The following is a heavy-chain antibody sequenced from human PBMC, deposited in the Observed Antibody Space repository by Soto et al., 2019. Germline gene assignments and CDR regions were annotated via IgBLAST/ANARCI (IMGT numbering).Heavy chain of an antibody. CDR1: GFTFSSYA. Sequence: QVQLVESGGGVVQPGRSLRLSCAASGFTFSSYAMHWVRQAPGKGLEWVAVISYDGSNKYYADSVKGRFTISRDNSKNTLYLQMNSLRAEDTAVYYCASDLVLLWFGEQRGMDVWGQGTTVTVSS. CDR3: ASDLVLLWFGEQRGMDV. V-gene: IGHV3-30-3*01. D-gene: IGHD3-10*01. CDR2: ISYDGSNK. J-gene: IGHJ6*02.